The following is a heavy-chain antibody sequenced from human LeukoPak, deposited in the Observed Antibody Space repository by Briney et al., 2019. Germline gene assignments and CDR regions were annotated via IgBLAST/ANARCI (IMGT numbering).Heavy chain of an antibody. D-gene: IGHD2-15*01. CDR1: GYTFTGYY. CDR2: INPNSGGT. Sequence: ASVKVSCKASGYTFTGYYMHWVRQAPGQGLEWMGWINPNSGGTNYAQKSQGWVTMTRDTSISTAYMELSRLRSDDTAVYYCARGGGYCSGGSCLLYNWFDPWGQGTLVTVSS. V-gene: IGHV1-2*04. J-gene: IGHJ5*02. CDR3: ARGGGYCSGGSCLLYNWFDP.